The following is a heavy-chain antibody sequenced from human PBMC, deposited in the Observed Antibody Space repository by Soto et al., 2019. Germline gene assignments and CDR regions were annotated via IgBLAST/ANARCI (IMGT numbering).Heavy chain of an antibody. D-gene: IGHD3-22*01. CDR1: GFTVSNNF. V-gene: IGHV3-66*01. Sequence: EVQLVESGGGLVQPGGSLRLSCAASGFTVSNNFMTWVRQAPGKGLEWVSVIYSGGTSHYAGSVRGRFTISRDNSKNTLYIQMNSLRAEDTAVYYCARGNCTSSSCFVFDNWGQGTLVTVSS. J-gene: IGHJ1*01. CDR2: IYSGGTS. CDR3: ARGNCTSSSCFVFDN.